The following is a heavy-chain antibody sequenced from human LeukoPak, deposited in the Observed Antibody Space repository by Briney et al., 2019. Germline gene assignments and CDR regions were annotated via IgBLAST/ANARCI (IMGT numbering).Heavy chain of an antibody. CDR2: INSNGGST. D-gene: IGHD2-2*01. V-gene: IGHV3-64*02. Sequence: GGSLRLSCAASGFTFSAYSMQWVRQAPGKGLECVSAINSNGGSTFYADSVKGRFTISRDNSRNTVYLQMGSLRAEDMGIYYCARGGQGTSCFDCWGQGTLVTVSS. J-gene: IGHJ4*02. CDR1: GFTFSAYS. CDR3: ARGGQGTSCFDC.